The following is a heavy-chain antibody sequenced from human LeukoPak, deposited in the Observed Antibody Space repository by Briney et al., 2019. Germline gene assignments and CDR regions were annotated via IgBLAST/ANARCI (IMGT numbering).Heavy chain of an antibody. Sequence: SETLSLTCTVSGGSISSGDYYWSWIRQPPGKGLEWIAYMYYSGSTYYNPSLKSRVTMSADTAKNQLSLKLSSVTAADTAVYYCARPYYYDSRIDPWGQGILVTVSS. J-gene: IGHJ5*02. CDR3: ARPYYYDSRIDP. CDR2: MYYSGST. D-gene: IGHD3-22*01. CDR1: GGSISSGDYY. V-gene: IGHV4-30-4*01.